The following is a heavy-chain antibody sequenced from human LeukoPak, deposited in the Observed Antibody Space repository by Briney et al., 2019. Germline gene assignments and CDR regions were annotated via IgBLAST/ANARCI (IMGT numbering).Heavy chain of an antibody. CDR2: TSSSSAYT. J-gene: IGHJ4*02. Sequence: GGSLRLSCAASGFTFSSFSMIWVGKVLGRGWWWVSSTSSSSAYTFYAESGKGRFTISRDNAKNSLFLQMNSLRAEDTAMYYCAKGTKPVMTIPDYWGQGILVTVSS. CDR1: GFTFSSFS. D-gene: IGHD1/OR15-1a*01. V-gene: IGHV3-21*04. CDR3: AKGTKPVMTIPDY.